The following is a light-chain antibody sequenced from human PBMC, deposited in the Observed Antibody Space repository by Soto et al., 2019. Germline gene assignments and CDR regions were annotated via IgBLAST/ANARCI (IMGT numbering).Light chain of an antibody. CDR2: GAS. CDR3: HQYNYYRPT. Sequence: EIVMPQPPATLSVSPGERATLSRRASQSVSSNLAWYQQKPGQAPRLLIYGASTRATGIPARFSGSGSGTEFTLTISSLQPDDFAAYYCHQYNYYRPTFGQGTKVDIK. J-gene: IGKJ1*01. V-gene: IGKV3-15*01. CDR1: QSVSSN.